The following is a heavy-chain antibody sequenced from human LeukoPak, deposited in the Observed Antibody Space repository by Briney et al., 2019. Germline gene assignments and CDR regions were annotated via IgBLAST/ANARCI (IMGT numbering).Heavy chain of an antibody. CDR2: IYYSGST. V-gene: IGHV4-59*08. CDR1: GGSISSYY. J-gene: IGHJ4*02. D-gene: IGHD3-22*01. CDR3: ARQRDYYDSSGYSGFDY. Sequence: SETLSLTCTVSGGSISSYYWSWIRLPPGKGLEWIGYIYYSGSTNYNPSLKSRVTISVDTSKNQFSLKLSSVTAADTAVYYCARQRDYYDSSGYSGFDYWGQGTLVTVSS.